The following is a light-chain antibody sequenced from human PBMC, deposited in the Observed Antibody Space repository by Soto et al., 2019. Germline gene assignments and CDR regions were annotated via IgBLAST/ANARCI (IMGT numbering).Light chain of an antibody. V-gene: IGLV1-40*01. CDR1: SSNIGAPYD. CDR3: QSYDSSLSGYV. Sequence: QSVLTQSPSVSGAPGQRVTISCTGSSSNIGAPYDVHWYQQLPGTAPKLLIYGNSNRPSGVPDRFSGSKSGTSASLAITGLQAEDEADYYCQSYDSSLSGYVFGTGTKLTVL. J-gene: IGLJ1*01. CDR2: GNS.